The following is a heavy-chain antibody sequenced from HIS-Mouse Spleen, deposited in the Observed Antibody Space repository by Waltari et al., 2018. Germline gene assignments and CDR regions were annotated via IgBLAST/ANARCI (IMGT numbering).Heavy chain of an antibody. J-gene: IGHJ2*01. D-gene: IGHD6-13*01. CDR1: GGSISSSSYY. V-gene: IGHV4-39*07. Sequence: QLQLQESGPGLVKPSETLSLTCTVSGGSISSSSYYWGWIRQPPGKGLEWIGSIYYSGGTYYNPSPKSRVTISVETSKNQFSLKLSSVTAADTAVYYCAREIPYSSSWYDWYFDLWGRGTLVTVSS. CDR2: IYYSGGT. CDR3: AREIPYSSSWYDWYFDL.